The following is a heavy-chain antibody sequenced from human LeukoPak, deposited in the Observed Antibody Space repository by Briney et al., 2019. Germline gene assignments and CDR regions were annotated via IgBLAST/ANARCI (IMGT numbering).Heavy chain of an antibody. V-gene: IGHV3-15*01. CDR3: TRRLRYFDWLYPDDAFDI. D-gene: IGHD3-9*01. Sequence: GGSLRLSCAASGFTYSNAWMSWLRQAPGKGLEWFGRIKSKTDGGTTDYAAPVKGRFTISRDDSKNTLYLQMNSLKTEDTAVYYCTRRLRYFDWLYPDDAFDIWGQGTMVTVSS. J-gene: IGHJ3*02. CDR1: GFTYSNAW. CDR2: IKSKTDGGTT.